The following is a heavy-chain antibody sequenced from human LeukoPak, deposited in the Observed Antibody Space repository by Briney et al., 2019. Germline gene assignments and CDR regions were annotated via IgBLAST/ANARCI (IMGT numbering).Heavy chain of an antibody. CDR2: IKRKNDGGAT. Sequence: PGGSLRLSCAVSGFTFANAWMTWVRQAPGKGLEWVGRIKRKNDGGATDYATAVKGRLTISRDDSINTLYMQMNSLKTEDTAVYYCSSSGSRWDYFDYWGQGALVTVSS. J-gene: IGHJ4*02. V-gene: IGHV3-15*01. CDR3: SSSGSRWDYFDY. CDR1: GFTFANAW. D-gene: IGHD6-13*01.